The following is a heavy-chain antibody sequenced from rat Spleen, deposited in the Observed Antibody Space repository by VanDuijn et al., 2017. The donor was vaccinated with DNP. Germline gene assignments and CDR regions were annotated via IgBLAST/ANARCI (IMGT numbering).Heavy chain of an antibody. CDR3: TTDFERGY. CDR2: ISYDDSRT. CDR1: GFTFSDYN. J-gene: IGHJ2*01. D-gene: IGHD1-11*01. V-gene: IGHV5-7*01. Sequence: EVQLVESGGGLVQPGRSLKLSCTASGFTFSDYNMAWVSQAPKKGLEWVATISYDDSRTNYRDSVKGRFTISRDNAKNTLYLQMDSLRSEDTATYYCTTDFERGYWGQGVMVTVSS.